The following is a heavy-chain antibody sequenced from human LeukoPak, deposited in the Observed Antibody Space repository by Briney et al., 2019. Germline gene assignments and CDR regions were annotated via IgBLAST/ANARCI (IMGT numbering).Heavy chain of an antibody. CDR3: ARRRDAFDT. J-gene: IGHJ3*02. Sequence: SETLSLTCDVSGYSISSGYYWGWIRQPPGKGLEWIGSMYHSGSTYYNPSLKSRVTMSVDTSKNQFSLKLRSVTAADTAVYYCARRRDAFDTWGQGTMVTVSS. V-gene: IGHV4-38-2*01. CDR2: MYHSGST. CDR1: GYSISSGYY.